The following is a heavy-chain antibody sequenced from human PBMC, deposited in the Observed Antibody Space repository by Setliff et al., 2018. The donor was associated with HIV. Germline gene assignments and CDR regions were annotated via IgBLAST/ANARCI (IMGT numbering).Heavy chain of an antibody. V-gene: IGHV3-21*01. CDR3: ARGVAAAGTDY. CDR1: GFTFGSYT. Sequence: GGSLRLSCAASGFTFGSYTMNWVRQAPGKGLEWVSSISYSTGYIYYADSVKGRFTISRDNAKSSLYLQMNSLRAEDTAVYYCARGVAAAGTDYWGQGTLVTVSS. CDR2: ISYSTGYI. D-gene: IGHD6-13*01. J-gene: IGHJ4*02.